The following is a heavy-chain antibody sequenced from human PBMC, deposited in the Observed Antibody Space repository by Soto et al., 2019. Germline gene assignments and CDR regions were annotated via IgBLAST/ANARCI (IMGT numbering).Heavy chain of an antibody. V-gene: IGHV1-69*13. CDR2: IIPIFGTA. J-gene: IGHJ4*02. Sequence: RASVKVSCKASGGTFSSYAISWVRQAPGQGLEWMGGIIPIFGTANYAQKFQGRVTITADESTSTAYMELSSLRSEDTAVYYCAWVAGQKDGYCISTSCYADYWGQGTLVTVSS. D-gene: IGHD2-2*03. CDR3: AWVAGQKDGYCISTSCYADY. CDR1: GGTFSSYA.